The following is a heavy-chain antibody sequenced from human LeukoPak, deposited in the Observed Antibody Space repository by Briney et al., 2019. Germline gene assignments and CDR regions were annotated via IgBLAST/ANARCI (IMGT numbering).Heavy chain of an antibody. CDR2: ISGSGGAT. D-gene: IGHD2-2*01. Sequence: GGSLRLSCAASGFTFSSYAMSWVRQAPGKGLEWVSGISGSGGATYYADSVKGRFTISRDNSKNTLYLQMNSLRVEDTAVYYCAKDLAPTIYWGQGTLVTVSS. CDR3: AKDLAPTIY. J-gene: IGHJ4*02. V-gene: IGHV3-23*01. CDR1: GFTFSSYA.